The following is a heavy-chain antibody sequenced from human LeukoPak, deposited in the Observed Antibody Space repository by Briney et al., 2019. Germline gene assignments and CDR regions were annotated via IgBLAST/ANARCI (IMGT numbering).Heavy chain of an antibody. CDR1: GGTFSSYA. CDR3: ARGHGQQLVRSW. J-gene: IGHJ4*02. Sequence: ASVKVSCKASGGTFSSYAISWVRQAPGQGLEWMGWINPNSGGTNYAQKFQGRVTMTRDTSISTAYMELSRLRSDDTAVYYCARGHGQQLVRSWWGQGTLVTVSS. CDR2: INPNSGGT. V-gene: IGHV1-2*02. D-gene: IGHD6-13*01.